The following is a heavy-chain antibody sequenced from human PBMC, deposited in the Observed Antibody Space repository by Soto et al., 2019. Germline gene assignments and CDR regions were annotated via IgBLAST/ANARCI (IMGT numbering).Heavy chain of an antibody. J-gene: IGHJ4*02. Sequence: PGGSLRLSCAASGFTFSSYSMNWVRQAPGKGLEWVSSISSSSSYIYYADSVKGRFTISRDNAKNSLYLQMNSLRAEDTAVYYCARDLSLYSSGPVDYWGQGTLVTVSS. CDR1: GFTFSSYS. D-gene: IGHD6-19*01. V-gene: IGHV3-21*01. CDR2: ISSSSSYI. CDR3: ARDLSLYSSGPVDY.